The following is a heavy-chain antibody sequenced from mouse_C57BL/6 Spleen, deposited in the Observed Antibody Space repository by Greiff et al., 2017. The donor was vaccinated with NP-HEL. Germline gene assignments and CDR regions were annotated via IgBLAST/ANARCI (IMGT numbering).Heavy chain of an antibody. V-gene: IGHV1-53*01. CDR2: INPSNGGT. J-gene: IGHJ1*03. D-gene: IGHD2-3*01. CDR1: GYTFTSYW. CDR3: ARDGYYVDGGRWYFDD. Sequence: QVQLQQPGTDLVKPGASVKLSCKASGYTFTSYWMHWVKQRPGQGLEWIGNINPSNGGTNYNEKFKSKATLTVDKSSSTAYMQLSSLTSEDSAVYYCARDGYYVDGGRWYFDDWGTGTTVTVSS.